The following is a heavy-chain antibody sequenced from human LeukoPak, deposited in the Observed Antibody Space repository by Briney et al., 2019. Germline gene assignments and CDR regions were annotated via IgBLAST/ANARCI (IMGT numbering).Heavy chain of an antibody. Sequence: GGSLRLSCAASGLTFSSYAMHWVRQAPGKGLEWVAVISYDGSNKYYADSVKGRFTISRDNSKNTLYLQVTSLRAEDTAVYYCAKELRYSDGWPYYFDYWGQGTLVTVSS. CDR1: GLTFSSYA. CDR3: AKELRYSDGWPYYFDY. D-gene: IGHD6-19*01. CDR2: ISYDGSNK. V-gene: IGHV3-30*04. J-gene: IGHJ4*02.